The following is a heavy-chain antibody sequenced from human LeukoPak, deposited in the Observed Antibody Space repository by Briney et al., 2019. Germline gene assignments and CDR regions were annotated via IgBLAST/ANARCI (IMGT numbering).Heavy chain of an antibody. CDR3: AREKTTMVRGRIVTDNYYGMDV. Sequence: GGSLRLSCAASGFTFSDYYMTWIRQAPGKGLEWVSYISSSGGYTSYADSVKGRFIISRDNAKNSLYLQMNSLRAEDTAVYYCAREKTTMVRGRIVTDNYYGMDVWGKGATVTVSS. V-gene: IGHV3-11*06. J-gene: IGHJ6*04. CDR2: ISSSGGYT. D-gene: IGHD3-10*01. CDR1: GFTFSDYY.